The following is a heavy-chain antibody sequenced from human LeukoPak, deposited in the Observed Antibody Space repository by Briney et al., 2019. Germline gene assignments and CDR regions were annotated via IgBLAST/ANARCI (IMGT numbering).Heavy chain of an antibody. V-gene: IGHV1-58*02. Sequence: ATSVKVSFTASGFTFTSSAMQWVRQARGQRLEWIGWIVVGSGNTNYAQKFQERVTITRDMSTSTAYMELSSLRSEDTAVYYCAVINWNDGATFDYWGQGTLVTVSS. CDR3: AVINWNDGATFDY. CDR2: IVVGSGNT. J-gene: IGHJ4*02. D-gene: IGHD1-20*01. CDR1: GFTFTSSA.